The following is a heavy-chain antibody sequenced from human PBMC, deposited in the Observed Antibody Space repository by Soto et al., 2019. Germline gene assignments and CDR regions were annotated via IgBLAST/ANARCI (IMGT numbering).Heavy chain of an antibody. CDR1: GYTFSGSA. CDR3: TSRYCSSASCHT. CDR2: IRGKANSYET. J-gene: IGHJ5*02. D-gene: IGHD2-2*01. Sequence: EVQLVESGGGLVQPGGSLKLSCVASGYTFSGSAFHWVRQASGKGLEWVGRIRGKANSYETAYAESVKGRFTISRDDSKNTAFRQMNSLKTEDTAVYYCTSRYCSSASCHTWGQGTRVTVSS. V-gene: IGHV3-73*01.